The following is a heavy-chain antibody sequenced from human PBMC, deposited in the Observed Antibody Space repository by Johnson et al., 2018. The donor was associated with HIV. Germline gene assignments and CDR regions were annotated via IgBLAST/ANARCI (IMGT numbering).Heavy chain of an antibody. D-gene: IGHD2-21*01. CDR2: ISGGGGST. CDR3: AKDFVTHGAFDI. V-gene: IGHV3-23*04. Sequence: VQLVESGGGLVQPGGSLRLSCAASGFTFSTYAMSWVRQAPGRGLEWVSAISGGGGSTYYADSVKGRFTISRDNSKNTLYLQMNSLRAEDTAVYYCAKDFVTHGAFDIWGQGTMVTVSS. J-gene: IGHJ3*02. CDR1: GFTFSTYA.